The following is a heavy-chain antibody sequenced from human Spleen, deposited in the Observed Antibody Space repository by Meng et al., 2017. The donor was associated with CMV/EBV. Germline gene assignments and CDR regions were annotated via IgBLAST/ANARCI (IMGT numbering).Heavy chain of an antibody. V-gene: IGHV4-39*01. CDR1: GDSISTSNYY. CDR2: IHYGGSA. Sequence: GSLRLSCTVSGDSISTSNYYWGWIRQPPGKGLEWIGNIHYGGSASYNPSLKSRVTISVDTSKNQFSLRLRSVTDADTAVYYCARVGVVLVAVDYWGRGTLVTVSS. J-gene: IGHJ4*02. CDR3: ARVGVVLVAVDY. D-gene: IGHD3-3*01.